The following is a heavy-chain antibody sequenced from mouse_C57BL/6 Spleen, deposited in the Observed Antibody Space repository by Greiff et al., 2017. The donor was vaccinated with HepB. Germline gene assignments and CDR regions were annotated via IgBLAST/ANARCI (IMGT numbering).Heavy chain of an antibody. D-gene: IGHD1-1*01. CDR3: TTDYCSSFYWYFDV. J-gene: IGHJ1*03. CDR2: IDPEDGGT. Sequence: VQLQQSGAELVRPGASVKLSCTASGFNIKDYYMHWVKQRPEQGLEWIGRIDPEDGGTEYAPKFQGKATMTADTSSNTASLQLSSLTSEDTAVYYCTTDYCSSFYWYFDVWGTGTTVTVSS. V-gene: IGHV14-1*01. CDR1: GFNIKDYY.